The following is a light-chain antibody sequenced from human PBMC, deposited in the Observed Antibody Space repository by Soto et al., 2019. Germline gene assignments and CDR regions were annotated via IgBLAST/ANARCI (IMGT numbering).Light chain of an antibody. CDR3: QQYTNWPT. J-gene: IGKJ3*01. CDR2: GAS. Sequence: EIVMTQSPATLSVSPGERATLSCRASQSVSSNLAWYQQKPGQAPRLLIYGASTRATGIPARFSGSGSGTEFTLNISSLQSEDFAVYYCQQYTNWPTFGPGTKVDIK. V-gene: IGKV3-15*01. CDR1: QSVSSN.